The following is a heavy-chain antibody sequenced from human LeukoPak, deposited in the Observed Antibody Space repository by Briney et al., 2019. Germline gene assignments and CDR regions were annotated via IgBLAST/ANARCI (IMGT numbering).Heavy chain of an antibody. V-gene: IGHV3-23*01. CDR1: GFTFSSYA. CDR3: AEGYYPGGMLARGVTFFDY. Sequence: GGSLRLSCAASGFTFSSYAMSWVRQAPGKGLEWVSAISGSGGSTYYADSVKGRFTISRDNSKNTLYLQMNSLRAEDTAVYYCAEGYYPGGMLARGVTFFDYWGQGTLVTVSS. D-gene: IGHD1-26*01. CDR2: ISGSGGST. J-gene: IGHJ4*02.